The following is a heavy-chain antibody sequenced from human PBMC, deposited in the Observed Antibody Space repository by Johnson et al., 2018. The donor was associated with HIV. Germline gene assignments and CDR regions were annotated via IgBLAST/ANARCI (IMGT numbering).Heavy chain of an antibody. Sequence: VQLVESGGGVVRPGGSLRLSCAASGFTFDDYGMSWVRQAPGKGLEWVSGINWNGGITYYADSVKGRFTISRDNAKKSLHLQMNSLSAEDTAVYYCGRWNYALDIWGQGTMVTVSS. CDR1: GFTFDDYG. J-gene: IGHJ3*02. CDR2: INWNGGIT. V-gene: IGHV3-20*04. CDR3: GRWNYALDI. D-gene: IGHD1-7*01.